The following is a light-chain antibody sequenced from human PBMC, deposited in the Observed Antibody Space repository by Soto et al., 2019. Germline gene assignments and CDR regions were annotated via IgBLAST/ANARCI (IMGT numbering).Light chain of an antibody. CDR1: SSDVGGYNY. V-gene: IGLV2-8*01. J-gene: IGLJ1*01. CDR3: NSYAGSSNV. Sequence: QSVLAQPPSASGSPGQSVAISCTGTSSDVGGYNYVSWYQQHPGKAPKLMIYEVNKRPSGVPDRFSGSKSGNTASLTVSGLQAEDEADYYCNSYAGSSNVFGTGTKVPS. CDR2: EVN.